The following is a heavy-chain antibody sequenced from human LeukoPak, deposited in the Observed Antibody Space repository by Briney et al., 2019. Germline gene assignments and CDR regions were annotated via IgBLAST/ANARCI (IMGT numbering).Heavy chain of an antibody. D-gene: IGHD3-10*01. Sequence: GASVKVSCKAPGYTFTDYYMHWVRQAPGQGLEWMGWINPDSGDTKYAQKFQGRVTMTRDTSISTAYMEVSRLRFDDTAMYYCAREVGYLLGEYRLGFWGPGTLVTVSS. V-gene: IGHV1-2*02. CDR3: AREVGYLLGEYRLGF. J-gene: IGHJ4*02. CDR1: GYTFTDYY. CDR2: INPDSGDT.